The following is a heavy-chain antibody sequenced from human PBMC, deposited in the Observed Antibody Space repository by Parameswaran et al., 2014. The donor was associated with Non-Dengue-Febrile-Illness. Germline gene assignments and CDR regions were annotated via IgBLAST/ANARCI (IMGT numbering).Heavy chain of an antibody. J-gene: IGHJ4*02. CDR3: ARQSDARPVEGDI. Sequence: VRQMPGKGLEWMGRIDPSDSYTNYSPSFQGHVTISADKSISTAYLQWSSLKASDTAMYYCARQSDARPVEGDIWGQGTLVTVSS. D-gene: IGHD2-15*01. V-gene: IGHV5-10-1*01. CDR2: IDPSDSYT.